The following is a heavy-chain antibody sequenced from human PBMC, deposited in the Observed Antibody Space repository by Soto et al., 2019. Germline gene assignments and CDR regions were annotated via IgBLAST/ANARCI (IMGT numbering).Heavy chain of an antibody. Sequence: VQLVESGGGVVQPGRSLRLSCAASGFTFSDYSMHWVRQAPGKGLEWVAVVSHDGRNTHYADAVKGRFTISRDSSKNTVSLEMTSLRAEDTAVYYCAKGGRQWLVTSDFNYWGQGALVTVSS. J-gene: IGHJ4*02. CDR1: GFTFSDYS. V-gene: IGHV3-30*18. D-gene: IGHD6-19*01. CDR2: VSHDGRNT. CDR3: AKGGRQWLVTSDFNY.